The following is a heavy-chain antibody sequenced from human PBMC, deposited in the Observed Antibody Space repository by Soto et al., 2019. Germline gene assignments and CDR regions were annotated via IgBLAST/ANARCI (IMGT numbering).Heavy chain of an antibody. V-gene: IGHV4-59*01. Sequence: SETLSLTCTVSGGSISSYYWSWIRQPPGKGLEWIGYIYYSGSTNYNPSLKSRVTISVDTSKNQFSLKLSSVTAADTAVYYCARSIANYDFWSGFRFDPWGQGTLATV. D-gene: IGHD3-3*01. CDR1: GGSISSYY. J-gene: IGHJ5*02. CDR3: ARSIANYDFWSGFRFDP. CDR2: IYYSGST.